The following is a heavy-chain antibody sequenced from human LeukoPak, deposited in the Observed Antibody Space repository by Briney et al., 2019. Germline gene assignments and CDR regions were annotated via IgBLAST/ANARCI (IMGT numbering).Heavy chain of an antibody. CDR1: GFTFSTHW. CDR3: ARDSMWQLDY. D-gene: IGHD2-21*01. Sequence: GGSLRLSCTASGFTFSTHWMTWVRQPPGKGLEWVANIKEDGSVKYYVDPVKGRFTISRDNTKNALYLQMNSLRADDTAVYFCARDSMWQLDYWGQGTLITVSS. CDR2: IKEDGSVK. J-gene: IGHJ4*02. V-gene: IGHV3-7*03.